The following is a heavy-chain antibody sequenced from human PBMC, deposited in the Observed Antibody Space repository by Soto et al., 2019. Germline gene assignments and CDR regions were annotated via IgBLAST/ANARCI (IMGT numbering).Heavy chain of an antibody. CDR2: IKSKTDGGTT. CDR1: GFTFTNAW. V-gene: IGHV3-15*07. CDR3: TTDSHRTIIIVRFDY. D-gene: IGHD3-22*01. Sequence: PGGSLRLSCAASGFTFTNAWINWVRQAPGKGLEWVGRIKSKTDGGTTDYAEPVKGRFAISRDDSNNMVYLQMNSLKIEDTAVYYCTTDSHRTIIIVRFDYWGHGTLVTVSS. J-gene: IGHJ4*01.